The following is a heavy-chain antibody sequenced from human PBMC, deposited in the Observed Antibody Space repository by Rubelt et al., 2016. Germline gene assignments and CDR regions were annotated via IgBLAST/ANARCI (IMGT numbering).Heavy chain of an antibody. D-gene: IGHD1-1*01. V-gene: IGHV4-38-2*02. J-gene: IGHJ4*02. CDR1: GSSISSDYY. CDR3: AGGSAVKQLAVDY. Sequence: QVQLQESGPGLVKPSETLSLTCSVSGSSISSDYYWGWIRQPPGKGLEWIGSLYHGGSTYYNPSLKSRVTISVDTSKNEFSLQLTSVTAADTAIYYCAGGSAVKQLAVDYWGQGTPVIVSS. CDR2: LYHGGST.